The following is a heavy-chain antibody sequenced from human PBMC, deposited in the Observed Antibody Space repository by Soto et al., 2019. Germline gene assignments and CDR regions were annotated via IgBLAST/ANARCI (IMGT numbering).Heavy chain of an antibody. Sequence: QVQLVESEGGVVQPGRSLRLSCAASGSTFSHYAMHWVRQAPGKGLEWVALMSYDGSNEYCADSVKGRFTISRDNSKNTLYLQMNSLRAEDTAVYYCAKDGSHNFDYWGQGTLVTVSS. CDR3: AKDGSHNFDY. J-gene: IGHJ4*02. CDR1: GSTFSHYA. V-gene: IGHV3-30*18. CDR2: MSYDGSNE. D-gene: IGHD1-26*01.